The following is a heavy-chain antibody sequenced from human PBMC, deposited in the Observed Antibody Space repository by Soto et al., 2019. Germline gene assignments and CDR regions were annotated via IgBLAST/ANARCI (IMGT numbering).Heavy chain of an antibody. D-gene: IGHD2-2*01. J-gene: IGHJ4*02. V-gene: IGHV4-30-2*01. Sequence: QLQLQESGSGLVKPSQTLSLTCAVSGGSISSGGYCWSWIRQPPGKGLEWIGYIYEYGATSYSPSIKSRVTMSIDRSKNQFSLKLNSVTAADTAVYYCARGTDTAELFYFDDWGQGTLVTVSS. CDR2: IYEYGAT. CDR3: ARGTDTAELFYFDD. CDR1: GGSISSGGYC.